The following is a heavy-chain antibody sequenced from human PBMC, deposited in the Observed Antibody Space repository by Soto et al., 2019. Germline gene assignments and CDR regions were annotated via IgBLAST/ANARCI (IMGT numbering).Heavy chain of an antibody. CDR1: GFTFSSYW. Sequence: EVQLVESGGGLVQPGGSLRLSCAASGFTFSSYWMSWVRQAPGNGLEWVANIKQDGSETYYVDSVRGRFTISRDNAKNSLYLQMNSARAEDTAVYYCASRDITMVRGVYYYYGMDVWGQGTTVTVSS. D-gene: IGHD3-10*01. CDR2: IKQDGSET. V-gene: IGHV3-7*03. CDR3: ASRDITMVRGVYYYYGMDV. J-gene: IGHJ6*02.